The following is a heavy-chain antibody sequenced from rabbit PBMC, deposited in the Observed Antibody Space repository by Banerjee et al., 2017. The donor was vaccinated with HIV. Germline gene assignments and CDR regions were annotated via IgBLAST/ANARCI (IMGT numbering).Heavy chain of an antibody. CDR2: INAITGRA. CDR3: ARDLVAVIGWNFGL. D-gene: IGHD5-1*01. Sequence: QEQLVESGGGLVQPGGSLTLTCKASGFDFSDKAVMCWVRQAPGKGLQWIACINAITGRAVYASWAKGRFTMSRTSSTTVTLQMTSLTAADTAIYFCARDLVAVIGWNFGLWGPGTLVTVS. J-gene: IGHJ4*01. V-gene: IGHV1S45*01. CDR1: GFDFSDKAV.